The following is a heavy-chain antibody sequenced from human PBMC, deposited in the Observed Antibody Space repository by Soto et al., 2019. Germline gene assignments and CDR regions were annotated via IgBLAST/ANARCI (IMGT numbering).Heavy chain of an antibody. Sequence: ETLSLTCTVSGASISTYYWSWIRQPPGKGLEWIGYISYSGSTNYNPSLKSRVTISVDTSKNQFSLRLTSVTAADTALYYCARRYGWLYFDYWGQGSLVTVSS. D-gene: IGHD6-19*01. CDR3: ARRYGWLYFDY. CDR2: ISYSGST. V-gene: IGHV4-59*08. CDR1: GASISTYY. J-gene: IGHJ4*02.